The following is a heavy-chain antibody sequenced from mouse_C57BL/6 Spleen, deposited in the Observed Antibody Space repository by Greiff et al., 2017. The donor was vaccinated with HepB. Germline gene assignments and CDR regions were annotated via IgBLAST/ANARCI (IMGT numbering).Heavy chain of an antibody. CDR3: ARRDDYDYGGEYYAMDY. J-gene: IGHJ4*01. V-gene: IGHV1-39*01. D-gene: IGHD2-4*01. CDR2: INPNYGTT. Sequence: VHVKQSGPELVKPGASVKISCKASGYSFTDYNMNWVKQSNGKSHEWIGVINPNYGTTSYNQKFKGKATLTVDQSSSTAYMQLNSLTSEDSAVYYCARRDDYDYGGEYYAMDYWGQGTSVTVSS. CDR1: GYSFTDYN.